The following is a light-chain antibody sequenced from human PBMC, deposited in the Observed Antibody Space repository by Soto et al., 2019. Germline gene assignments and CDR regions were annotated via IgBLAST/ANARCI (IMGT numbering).Light chain of an antibody. CDR3: QQYGSSPWT. Sequence: EIVLTQSPGTLSLSPGERATLSCRASQSVSNSYIAWYQQKPGQAPRLLIYGASSRATGIPDRFSGSGSGIDFTLTITGLEPEDFAVYCCQQYGSSPWTFGQGTKVEIK. CDR1: QSVSNSY. V-gene: IGKV3-20*01. CDR2: GAS. J-gene: IGKJ1*01.